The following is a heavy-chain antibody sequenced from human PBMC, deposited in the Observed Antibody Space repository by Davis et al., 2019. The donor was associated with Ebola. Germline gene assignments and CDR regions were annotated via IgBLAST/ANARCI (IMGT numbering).Heavy chain of an antibody. CDR1: GYTFTNYY. CDR2: IYPSGTTT. D-gene: IGHD1-26*01. Sequence: AASVKVSCKASGYTFTNYYIHWVRQAPGQGLEWIGAIYPSGTTTNYAQNSQGRVTMTTDTSTGTAYMELRSLRSDDTAVYFCARTSIVGTTTTASDIWGQGTKVTVSS. V-gene: IGHV1-46*01. J-gene: IGHJ3*02. CDR3: ARTSIVGTTTTASDI.